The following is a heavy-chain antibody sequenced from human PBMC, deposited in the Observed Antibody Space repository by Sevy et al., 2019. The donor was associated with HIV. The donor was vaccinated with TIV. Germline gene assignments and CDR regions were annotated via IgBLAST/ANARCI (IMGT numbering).Heavy chain of an antibody. J-gene: IGHJ3*02. Sequence: GGSLRLSCAASGFTFDDYGMSWVRQAPGKGLEWVSGFNWNGGSTGYADSVKGRFTISRDNAKNSLYLQMNSLGAEDTALYYCARGVGELFSGAFDIWGQGTMVTVSS. D-gene: IGHD3-10*01. CDR2: FNWNGGST. CDR3: ARGVGELFSGAFDI. CDR1: GFTFDDYG. V-gene: IGHV3-20*04.